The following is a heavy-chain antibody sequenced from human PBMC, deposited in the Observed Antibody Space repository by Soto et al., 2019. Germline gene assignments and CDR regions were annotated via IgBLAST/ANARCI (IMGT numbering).Heavy chain of an antibody. CDR3: ARDRDRSGTYYSYYYGMDV. J-gene: IGHJ6*02. Sequence: SQTLSLTCVISGDSVSSNSAAWNWIRQSPSRGLEWLGRTYYRSKWYNDYAVSVKSRITINPDTSKNQFSLQLNSVTPEDTAVYYCARDRDRSGTYYSYYYGMDVWGPGTPVTVSS. CDR2: TYYRSKWYN. CDR1: GDSVSSNSAA. V-gene: IGHV6-1*01. D-gene: IGHD1-26*01.